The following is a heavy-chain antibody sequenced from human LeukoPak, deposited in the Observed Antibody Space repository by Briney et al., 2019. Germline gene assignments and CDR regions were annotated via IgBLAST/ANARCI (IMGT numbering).Heavy chain of an antibody. D-gene: IGHD2-15*01. V-gene: IGHV1-46*01. Sequence: EASVKVSCKASGYTFTSYYMHWVRQAPGQGLEWMGIINPSGGSTSYAQKFQGRVTMTRDTSTSTVYMELSSLRSEDTAVYYCARDRVVVAATQIYYYYGMDVWGQGTTVTVSS. J-gene: IGHJ6*02. CDR2: INPSGGST. CDR1: GYTFTSYY. CDR3: ARDRVVVAATQIYYYYGMDV.